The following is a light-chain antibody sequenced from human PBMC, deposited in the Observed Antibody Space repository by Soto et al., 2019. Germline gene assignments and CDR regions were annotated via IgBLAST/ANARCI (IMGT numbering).Light chain of an antibody. V-gene: IGKV1-5*01. CDR1: QSIRYY. CDR2: GAS. CDR3: QHHNSYSQT. Sequence: DIQLTQSPPTLSASVGDSVTITWRASQSIRYYLAWYQQMPGKAPKLLIYGASSLQSGVPSRFSGSGSGTEFTHTISSLQPDHFATYFCQHHNSYSQTFGQGTKVEIK. J-gene: IGKJ1*01.